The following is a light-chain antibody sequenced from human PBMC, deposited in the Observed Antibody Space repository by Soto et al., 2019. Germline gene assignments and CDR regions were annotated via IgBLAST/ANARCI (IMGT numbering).Light chain of an antibody. V-gene: IGKV3D-15*01. J-gene: IGKJ3*01. CDR1: QSVSSN. CDR2: GAS. Sequence: EIVMTQSPATLSVSPGERATLSCRASQSVSSNLAWYQQKPGQAPRLLIYGASTRATGIPARFSGSGSGTEFALTISCLQSEYFAVYYCQQYNNCAFSFGPGTDVDIK. CDR3: QQYNNCAFS.